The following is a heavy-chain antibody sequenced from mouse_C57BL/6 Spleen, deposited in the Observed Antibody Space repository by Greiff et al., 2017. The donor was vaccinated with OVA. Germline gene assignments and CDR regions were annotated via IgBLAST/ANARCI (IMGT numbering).Heavy chain of an antibody. CDR1: GYTFTSYW. CDR2: INPSNGVT. D-gene: IGHD3-2*02. V-gene: IGHV1-53*01. CDR3: ARVEQLRLRAWFAY. Sequence: VQLQQPGTELVKPGASVKLSCKASGYTFTSYWMHWVKQRPGQGLEWIGNINPSNGVTNYNEKFKSKATLTVDKSSSTAYMQLSSLTSEDSAVYYCARVEQLRLRAWFAYWGQGTLVTVSA. J-gene: IGHJ3*01.